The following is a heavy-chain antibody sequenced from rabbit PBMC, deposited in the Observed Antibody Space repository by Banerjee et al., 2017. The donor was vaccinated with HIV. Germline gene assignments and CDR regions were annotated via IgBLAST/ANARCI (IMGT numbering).Heavy chain of an antibody. D-gene: IGHD6-1*01. CDR3: ARAYIGWDGYGHGTFNL. CDR1: GFSFSSGYD. J-gene: IGHJ4*01. Sequence: QSLEESGGDLVKPGASLTLTCTASGFSFSSGYDMSWVRQAPGKGLEWIACIYTGSSDITYYASWAKGRFTISKTSSTTVTLQMTSLTDADTATYFCARAYIGWDGYGHGTFNLWGQGTLVTVS. CDR2: IYTGSSDIT. V-gene: IGHV1S40*01.